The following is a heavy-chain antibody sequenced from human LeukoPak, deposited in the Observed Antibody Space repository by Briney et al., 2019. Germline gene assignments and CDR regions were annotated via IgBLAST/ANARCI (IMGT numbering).Heavy chain of an antibody. CDR1: GFTFSSYA. D-gene: IGHD2-2*01. CDR3: AKTYYCSSTSCCLDY. CDR2: ISGSGGST. Sequence: GGSLRRSCAASGFTFSSYAMSWIRRAPGKGLEWVSAISGSGGSTYYADSVKGRFTISRDNSKNTLYLQMNSLRAEDTAVYYCAKTYYCSSTSCCLDYWGQGTLVTVSS. J-gene: IGHJ4*02. V-gene: IGHV3-23*01.